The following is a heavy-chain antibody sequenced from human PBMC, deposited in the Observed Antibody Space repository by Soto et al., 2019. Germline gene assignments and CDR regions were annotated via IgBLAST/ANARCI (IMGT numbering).Heavy chain of an antibody. CDR3: AKDSYYLGPGTYCDY. J-gene: IGHJ4*02. D-gene: IGHD3-10*01. CDR1: GFTFSNFG. Sequence: WGSLRLSCAASGFTFSNFGMHLVRQAPVKGLEWVAVIAYDGKVQYYADSVKGRFTISRDKSNNTLYLQMNSLRAEDTALYYCAKDSYYLGPGTYCDYWGQGTLVTVSS. CDR2: IAYDGKVQ. V-gene: IGHV3-30*18.